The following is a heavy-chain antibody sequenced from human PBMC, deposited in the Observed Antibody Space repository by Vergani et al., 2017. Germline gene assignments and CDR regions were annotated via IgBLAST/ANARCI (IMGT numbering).Heavy chain of an antibody. CDR3: AKVRSGSRDYYYYGMDV. V-gene: IGHV3-30*02. D-gene: IGHD1-26*01. CDR2: IRYDGSNK. J-gene: IGHJ6*02. CDR1: GFTFSSYG. Sequence: VHLVESGGGLVQPGRSLRLSCAASGFTFSSYGMHWVRQAPGKGLEWVAFIRYDGSNKYYADSVKGRFTISRDNSKNTLYLQMNSLRAEDTAVYYCAKVRSGSRDYYYYGMDVWGQGTTVTVSS.